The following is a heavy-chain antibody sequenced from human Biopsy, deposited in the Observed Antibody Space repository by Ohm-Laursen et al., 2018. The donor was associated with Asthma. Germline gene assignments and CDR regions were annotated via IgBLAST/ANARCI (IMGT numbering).Heavy chain of an antibody. D-gene: IGHD2-21*02. Sequence: TLSLTCAVSGGSVSSGNHSWTWIRQPPGKGLEWIGYMYHSGRTYYNPSLKSRVNISVDKSKNQFSLKVNSVTAADRAVYYCARCGGDCPFWGFDSWGPGTLVTVSS. CDR2: MYHSGRT. CDR1: GGSVSSGNHS. CDR3: ARCGGDCPFWGFDS. J-gene: IGHJ4*02. V-gene: IGHV4-30-2*01.